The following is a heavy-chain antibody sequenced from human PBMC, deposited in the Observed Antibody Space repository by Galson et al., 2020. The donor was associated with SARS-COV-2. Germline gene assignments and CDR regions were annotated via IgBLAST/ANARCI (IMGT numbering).Heavy chain of an antibody. CDR2: ISAYNGNT. J-gene: IGHJ6*03. V-gene: IGHV1-18*01. CDR3: ARWFGVVIIPHYYYDMDV. CDR1: GYTFTSYG. D-gene: IGHD3-3*01. Sequence: ASVKVSCKASGYTFTSYGISWVRQAPGQGLEWMGWISAYNGNTNYAQKLQGRVTMTTDTSTSTAYMELRSLRSDYTAVYYCARWFGVVIIPHYYYDMDVWGKGTTVTVSS.